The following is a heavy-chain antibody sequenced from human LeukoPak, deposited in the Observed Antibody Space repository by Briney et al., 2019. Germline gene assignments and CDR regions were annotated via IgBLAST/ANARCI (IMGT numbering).Heavy chain of an antibody. CDR1: GFTFSSYA. CDR3: AKGVYDYIWGNFRRDFEY. Sequence: TGGPLRLSCAASGFTFSSYAMSWVRQAPGKGLEWVSGISGRTGNTDNADSVKGRFSISRDNSKNTLYLQMNSLRAEDTAVYYCAKGVYDYIWGNFRRDFEYWGQGTLVTVSS. CDR2: ISGRTGNT. J-gene: IGHJ4*02. V-gene: IGHV3-23*01. D-gene: IGHD3-16*02.